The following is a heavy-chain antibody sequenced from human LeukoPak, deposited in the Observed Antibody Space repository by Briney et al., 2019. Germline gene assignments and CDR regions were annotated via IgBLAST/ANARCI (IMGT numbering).Heavy chain of an antibody. CDR1: GFTFSSYS. CDR3: ARDQISSSGWYGSPFDY. D-gene: IGHD6-19*01. Sequence: PGGSLRLSCAASGFTFSSYSMNWVRQAPGKGLEWVSYISSSSSTIYYADSVKGRFTISRDNAKNSLYLQMNSLRAEDTAVYYCARDQISSSGWYGSPFDYWGQGTLVTVSS. J-gene: IGHJ4*02. CDR2: ISSSSSTI. V-gene: IGHV3-48*04.